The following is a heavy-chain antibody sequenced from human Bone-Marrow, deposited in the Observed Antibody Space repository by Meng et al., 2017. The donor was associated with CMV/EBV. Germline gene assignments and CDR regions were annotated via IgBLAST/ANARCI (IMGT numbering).Heavy chain of an antibody. CDR1: GGSISSYY. J-gene: IGHJ4*02. CDR2: ISSSGRAV. Sequence: LSLTCTVSGGSISSYYWSWIRQPPGKGLEWVSYISSSGRAVHYADSLRGRFTVSRDNAKNSLYLQMNSLRVEDTAVYYCAREFNWGQGTLVTVSS. CDR3: AREFN. V-gene: IGHV3-11*04.